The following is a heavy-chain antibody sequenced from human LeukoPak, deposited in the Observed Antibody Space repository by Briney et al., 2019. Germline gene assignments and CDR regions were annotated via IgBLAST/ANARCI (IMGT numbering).Heavy chain of an antibody. CDR2: IYYSGSI. CDR3: ARDAESYASGSYTPFDY. Sequence: PSETLSLTCTVSGGSISGYSWSWIRQPPGKRLEWIGYIYYSGSINYNPSLKSRVTISVDPSKNQFSLKLTSVTAADTAVYFCARDAESYASGSYTPFDYWGQGTLVTVSS. CDR1: GGSISGYS. J-gene: IGHJ4*02. D-gene: IGHD3-10*01. V-gene: IGHV4-59*01.